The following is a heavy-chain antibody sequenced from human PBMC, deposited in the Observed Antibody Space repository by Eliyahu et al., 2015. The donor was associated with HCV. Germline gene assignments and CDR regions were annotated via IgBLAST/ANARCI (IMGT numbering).Heavy chain of an antibody. D-gene: IGHD1-26*01. J-gene: IGHJ4*02. V-gene: IGHV3-74*01. Sequence: EVQLVESGGGLVQPGGSXRLSCAASGFIFTTYWMHWARQAPGKGAVWGARINVEGTSTTYADSVKGRFTISRDNAKNTVYLQMNSLRAEDTAVYYCTRDLVGATSDFWGQGTLVTVSS. CDR3: TRDLVGATSDF. CDR1: GFIFTTYW. CDR2: INVEGTST.